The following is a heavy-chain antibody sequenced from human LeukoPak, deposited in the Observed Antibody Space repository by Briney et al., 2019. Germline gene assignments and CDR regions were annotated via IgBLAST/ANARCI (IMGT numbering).Heavy chain of an antibody. CDR2: ISGSGGST. CDR1: GFTFSSYA. CDR3: AKGRYSDSQYLGGY. V-gene: IGHV3-23*01. Sequence: GGSLRLSCAASGFTFSSYAMSWVRQAPGKGLEWVSAISGSGGSTYYADSVKGRFTISRDNSKNTLYLQMNSLRAEDTAVYYCAKGRYSDSQYLGGYWGQGTLVTVSS. J-gene: IGHJ4*02. D-gene: IGHD3-16*01.